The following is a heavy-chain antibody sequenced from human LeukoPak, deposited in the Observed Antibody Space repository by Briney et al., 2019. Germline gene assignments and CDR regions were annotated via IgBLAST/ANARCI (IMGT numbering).Heavy chain of an antibody. CDR2: IFHNGNT. J-gene: IGHJ4*02. CDR3: TRDNPGMTSTDT. CDR1: GGSISSSSYY. Sequence: SETLSLTCTVSGGSISSSSYYWGWIRQPPGKGLEWIGSIFHNGNTYYNPSLKSRVTISGATSKNQFSLKLSSVTAADTAVYYCTRDNPGMTSTDTWGQGSLVTVSS. V-gene: IGHV4-39*07. D-gene: IGHD1-1*01.